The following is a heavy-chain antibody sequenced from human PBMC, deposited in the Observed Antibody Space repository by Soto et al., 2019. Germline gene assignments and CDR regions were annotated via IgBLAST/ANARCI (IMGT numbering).Heavy chain of an antibody. V-gene: IGHV1-18*04. J-gene: IGHJ6*02. CDR1: GYTFSSYG. Sequence: ASVKVSCKASGYTFSSYGVTWVRQAPGQGLEWMGWISDDNGNTEYAQKFQGRVIMTTDTSSSTAYMEVRSLRSDDTAIYYCARVGTTSNLWDTYRRLDAWGQGTTVTVSS. CDR3: ARVGTTSNLWDTYRRLDA. D-gene: IGHD3-16*02. CDR2: ISDDNGNT.